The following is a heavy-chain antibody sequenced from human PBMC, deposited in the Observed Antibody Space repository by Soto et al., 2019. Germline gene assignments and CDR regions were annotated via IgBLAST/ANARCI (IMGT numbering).Heavy chain of an antibody. D-gene: IGHD2-15*01. CDR3: ARDGVVVVAATGWYGMDV. J-gene: IGHJ6*02. Sequence: ASVKVSCKASGYTFTSYAMHWVRQAPGQRLEWMGWINAGNGNTKYSQKFQGRVTITRDTSASTAYMELSSLRSEDTAVYYCARDGVVVVAATGWYGMDVWGQGTTVTVSS. CDR1: GYTFTSYA. V-gene: IGHV1-3*01. CDR2: INAGNGNT.